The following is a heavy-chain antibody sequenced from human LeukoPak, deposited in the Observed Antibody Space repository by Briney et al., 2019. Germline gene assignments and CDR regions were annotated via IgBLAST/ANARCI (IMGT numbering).Heavy chain of an antibody. CDR2: ISPNSGGT. D-gene: IGHD6-19*01. Sequence: ASVKVSCKASGYTFTGYYIHWVRQAPGQGLEWMGWISPNSGGTNYAQKFQGRVTMTRDTSINTAYMELSRLRSDDTAVYYCARDAVAGRRSWFDPWGQGTLVTVSS. CDR3: ARDAVAGRRSWFDP. J-gene: IGHJ5*02. CDR1: GYTFTGYY. V-gene: IGHV1-2*02.